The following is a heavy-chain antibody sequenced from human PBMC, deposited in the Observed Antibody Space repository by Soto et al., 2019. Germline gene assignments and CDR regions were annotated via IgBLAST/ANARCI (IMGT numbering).Heavy chain of an antibody. V-gene: IGHV3-30*18. J-gene: IGHJ4*02. CDR1: GFTFSSYG. Sequence: GGALRLSCAASGFTFSSYGMHWVRQAPGKGLEWVAVISYDGSNKYYADSVKGRFTISRDNSKNTLYLQMNSLRAEDTAVYYCAKDPYRYNWNYRSPDYWGQGTLVTVSS. CDR3: AKDPYRYNWNYRSPDY. CDR2: ISYDGSNK. D-gene: IGHD1-7*01.